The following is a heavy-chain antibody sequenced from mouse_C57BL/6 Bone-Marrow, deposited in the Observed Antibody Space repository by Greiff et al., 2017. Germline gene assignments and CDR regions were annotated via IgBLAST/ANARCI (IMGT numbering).Heavy chain of an antibody. CDR2: IDPENGDT. D-gene: IGHD2-5*01. J-gene: IGHJ4*01. CDR1: GFNIKDDY. Sequence: EVQLQESGAELVRPGASVKLSCTASGFNIKDDYMHWVKQRPEQGLEWIGWIDPENGDTEYASKFQGKATITADTSSNTAYLQLSSLTSEDTAVYYCTRAYYSNCHYAMDYWGQETSVTVSS. CDR3: TRAYYSNCHYAMDY. V-gene: IGHV14-4*01.